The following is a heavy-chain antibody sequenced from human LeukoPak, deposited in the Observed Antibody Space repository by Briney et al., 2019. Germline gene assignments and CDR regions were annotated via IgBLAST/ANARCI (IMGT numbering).Heavy chain of an antibody. CDR3: ARGRYYGFWTGFPRYDYYMDV. D-gene: IGHD3-3*01. CDR2: INDSGST. V-gene: IGHV4-34*01. CDR1: GDSFSDYS. J-gene: IGHJ6*03. Sequence: PSETLSLTCAVYGDSFSDYSGSWIRQPPGKGLECIGQINDSGSTKFNPYPTSRVTTSLNTSTNQFSLNLSCVTAADSAVYYCARGRYYGFWTGFPRYDYYMDVWGKGTTVTVSS.